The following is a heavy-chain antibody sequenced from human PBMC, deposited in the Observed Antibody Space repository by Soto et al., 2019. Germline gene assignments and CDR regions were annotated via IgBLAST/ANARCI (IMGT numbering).Heavy chain of an antibody. D-gene: IGHD2-2*01. V-gene: IGHV3-11*06. CDR1: GFTFSDYY. J-gene: IGHJ6*02. Sequence: GGSLRRSGPASGFTFSDYYMSWIRQAPGKGLEWVSYISRSSSYTNYAGSVKGRFTISRDNAKNSLYLQMNSLRAEDTAVYYCARDRARDIVVVPAAILGYYYYGMDVWGQGTTITSP. CDR3: ARDRARDIVVVPAAILGYYYYGMDV. CDR2: ISRSSSYT.